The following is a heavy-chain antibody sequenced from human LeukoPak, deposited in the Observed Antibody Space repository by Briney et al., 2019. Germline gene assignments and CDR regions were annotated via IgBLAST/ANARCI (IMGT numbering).Heavy chain of an antibody. J-gene: IGHJ4*02. Sequence: GGSLRLSCAASGFTFSSYWMSWVRQAPGKGLEWVSVIYSGGSTYYADSVKGRFTISRDNSKNTLYLQMNSLRAEDTAVYYCARDWGNVDYWGQGTLVTVSS. V-gene: IGHV3-66*01. CDR2: IYSGGST. D-gene: IGHD3-16*01. CDR3: ARDWGNVDY. CDR1: GFTFSSYW.